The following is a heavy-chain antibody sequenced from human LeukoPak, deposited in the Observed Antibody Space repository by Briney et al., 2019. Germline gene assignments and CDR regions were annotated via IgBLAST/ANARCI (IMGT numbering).Heavy chain of an antibody. V-gene: IGHV1-18*01. J-gene: IGHJ3*02. CDR1: GYTFTSYG. CDR2: ISAYNGNT. CDR3: ARGYKWRDGYNIDDAFDI. D-gene: IGHD5-24*01. Sequence: ASVKVSCKASGYTFTSYGISWVRQAPGQGLEWMGWISAYNGNTNYAQKLQGRVTMTTDTSTSTAYMELRSLRSDDTAVYYCARGYKWRDGYNIDDAFDIWGQGTMVTVSS.